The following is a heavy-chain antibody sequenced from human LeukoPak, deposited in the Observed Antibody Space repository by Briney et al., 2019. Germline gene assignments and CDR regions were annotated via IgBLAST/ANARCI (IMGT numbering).Heavy chain of an antibody. Sequence: SETLSLTCAVYGGSFSGYYWSWIRQPPRKGLEWIGEINHSESTNYNPSLKSRFTISVDTSKNQFSLKLSSVTAADTAVYYCARGPLYNWNDGDAFDIWGQGTMVTVSS. CDR2: INHSEST. J-gene: IGHJ3*02. CDR1: GGSFSGYY. CDR3: ARGPLYNWNDGDAFDI. V-gene: IGHV4-34*01. D-gene: IGHD1-1*01.